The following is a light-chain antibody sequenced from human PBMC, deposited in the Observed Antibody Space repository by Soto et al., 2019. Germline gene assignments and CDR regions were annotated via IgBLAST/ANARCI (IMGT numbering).Light chain of an antibody. CDR3: LDLMIWRRPRCQLGT. V-gene: IGKV3-15*01. CDR1: QNIHTN. CDR2: GAS. Sequence: EKATLSCRAGQNIHTNLPRYQQKPGQAPTLLFSGASTGAAVLPARFSGSGSGTEFTLTINSLLAEDCAVYYCLDLMIWRRPRCQLGTF. J-gene: IGKJ5*01.